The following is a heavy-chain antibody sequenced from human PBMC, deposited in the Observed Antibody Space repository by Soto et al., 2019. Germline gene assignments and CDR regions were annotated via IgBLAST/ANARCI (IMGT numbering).Heavy chain of an antibody. CDR2: TYYRSKWYY. J-gene: IGHJ4*02. D-gene: IGHD6-13*01. CDR1: GDSVSTGSAT. CDR3: LRLVGYSWLAY. V-gene: IGHV6-1*01. Sequence: SQTLSLTCDISGDSVSTGSATWNWIRQSPSRGLEWLGRTYYRSKWYYDYAVSVRSRISINPETSKNQFSLQLNSVTPEDTAVYYCLRLVGYSWLAYWAPGTLLTVS.